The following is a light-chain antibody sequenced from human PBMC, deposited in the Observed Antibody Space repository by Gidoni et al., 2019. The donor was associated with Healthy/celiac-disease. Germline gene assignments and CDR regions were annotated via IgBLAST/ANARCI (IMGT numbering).Light chain of an antibody. Sequence: EIVLTQSPATLSFSPGERATLSCRASQSFSSYLAWYQQKPGQAPRLLIYDASTRATGIPARFSGSGSGTEFTLTISSLEPEDFAVYYCQQRSNWPYTFGQGTKLEIK. J-gene: IGKJ2*01. CDR2: DAS. CDR1: QSFSSY. V-gene: IGKV3-11*01. CDR3: QQRSNWPYT.